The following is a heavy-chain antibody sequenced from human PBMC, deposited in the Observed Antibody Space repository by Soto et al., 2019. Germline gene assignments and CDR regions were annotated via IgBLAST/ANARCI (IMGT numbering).Heavy chain of an antibody. CDR2: ISSSGSTI. D-gene: IGHD1-1*01. CDR1: GFTFSSYE. J-gene: IGHJ4*02. Sequence: GGSLRLSCAASGFTFSSYEMNWVRQAPGKGLEWVSYISSSGSTIYNADSVKGRFTISRDNAKNSLYLQMNSLRAEDTAVYYCARVASSWNPNDYWGQGTLVTVSS. CDR3: ARVASSWNPNDY. V-gene: IGHV3-48*03.